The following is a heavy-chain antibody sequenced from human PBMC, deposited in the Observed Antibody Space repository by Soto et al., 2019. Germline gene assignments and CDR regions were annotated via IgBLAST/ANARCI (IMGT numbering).Heavy chain of an antibody. V-gene: IGHV4-59*01. Sequence: QVQLQESGPGLAKPSETLSLTCTVSGGSIISYYWSWIRQHPGKGLEWIVYMSDSGTPNYQPSLNSRVTTCVDTARSQFSLQLSSVTAADTATYYCARDRVGISSNWFAPWGQGTLVTVSS. D-gene: IGHD1-26*01. J-gene: IGHJ5*02. CDR1: GGSIISYY. CDR3: ARDRVGISSNWFAP. CDR2: MSDSGTP.